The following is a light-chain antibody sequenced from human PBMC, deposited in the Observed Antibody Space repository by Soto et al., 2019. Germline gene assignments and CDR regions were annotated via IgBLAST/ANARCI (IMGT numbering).Light chain of an antibody. CDR2: DVS. V-gene: IGLV2-11*01. Sequence: QSALTQPRSVSGSPGRSVTISCSGVSNGYNFVSWYQQHPGKAPKVLIYDVSKRPSGVPDRFSGSKSANTASLTISGLQAEDEADYYCCSYVGSYTFVFGTGTKLTVL. J-gene: IGLJ1*01. CDR1: SNGYNF. CDR3: CSYVGSYTFV.